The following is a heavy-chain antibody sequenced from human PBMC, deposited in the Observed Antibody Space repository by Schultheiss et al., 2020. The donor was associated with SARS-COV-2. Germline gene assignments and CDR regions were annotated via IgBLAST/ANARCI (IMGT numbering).Heavy chain of an antibody. D-gene: IGHD1-26*01. CDR2: INHSGST. CDR1: GGSFSGYY. V-gene: IGHV4-34*01. J-gene: IGHJ6*02. CDR3: ARERDSGSYYDYYYGMDV. Sequence: SETLSLTCAVYGGSFSGYYWSWIRQPPGKGLEWIGEINHSGSTNYNPSLKSRVTISVDTSKNQFSLKLSSVTAADTAVYYCARERDSGSYYDYYYGMDVWGQGTTVTVSS.